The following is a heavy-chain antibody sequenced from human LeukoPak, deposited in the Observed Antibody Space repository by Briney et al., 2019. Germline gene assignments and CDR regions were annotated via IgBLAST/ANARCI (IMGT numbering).Heavy chain of an antibody. CDR1: GGSISSYY. CDR2: IYYSGST. J-gene: IGHJ4*02. D-gene: IGHD3-22*01. V-gene: IGHV4-59*08. Sequence: SETLSLTCTVSGGSISSYYWSWIRQPPGKGLEWIGYIYYSGSTNYNPSLKSRVTISVDTSKNQFSLKLSSVTAADTAVYYCARRTAKGSYYDTHHFDYWGQGTLVTVPS. CDR3: ARRTAKGSYYDTHHFDY.